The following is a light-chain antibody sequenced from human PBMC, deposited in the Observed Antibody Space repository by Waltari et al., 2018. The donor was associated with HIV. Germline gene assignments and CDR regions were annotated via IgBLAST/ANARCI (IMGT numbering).Light chain of an antibody. V-gene: IGLV2-23*02. CDR3: CSYGGDNTFV. CDR2: DDL. Sequence: QSALTQPASVSESLGQSITISCTGGGSDVGNFNFVSWSQQPPGQAPRLMIYDDLKRPSGVSTRFSASKSGNTASLTISGLQVEDEADYYCCSYGGDNTFVFGGGTTVTVL. CDR1: GSDVGNFNF. J-gene: IGLJ3*02.